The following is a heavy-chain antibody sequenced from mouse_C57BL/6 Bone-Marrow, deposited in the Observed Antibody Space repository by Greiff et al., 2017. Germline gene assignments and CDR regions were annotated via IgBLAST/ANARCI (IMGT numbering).Heavy chain of an antibody. V-gene: IGHV1-26*01. Sequence: EVQLQQSGPELVKPGASVKISCKASGYTFTDYYMNWVKQSHGKSLEWIGDINPNNGGTSYHQKFKGKATLTVDKSSSTAYMELRSLTSEDSAVYYCARRGYSMDYFDYWGQGTTLTVSS. CDR2: INPNNGGT. J-gene: IGHJ2*01. CDR1: GYTFTDYY. D-gene: IGHD2-10*02. CDR3: ARRGYSMDYFDY.